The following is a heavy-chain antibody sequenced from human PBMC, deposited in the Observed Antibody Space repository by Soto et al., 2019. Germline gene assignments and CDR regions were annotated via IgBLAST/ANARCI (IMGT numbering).Heavy chain of an antibody. CDR3: AREEYTSAFDY. CDR1: GFIFSSYG. Sequence: PGGSLRLSCVASGFIFSSYGMHWVRQAPGKGLEWVAIIYYDGSNKYYADSVKGRFTISRDDSKNTLHLQMNSLRAEDTAVYYCAREEYTSAFDYWGQGTLVTVSS. D-gene: IGHD5-18*01. V-gene: IGHV3-33*01. J-gene: IGHJ4*02. CDR2: IYYDGSNK.